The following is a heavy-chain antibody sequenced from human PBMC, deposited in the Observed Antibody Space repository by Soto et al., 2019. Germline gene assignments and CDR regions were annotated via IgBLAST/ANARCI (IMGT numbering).Heavy chain of an antibody. CDR2: ISYGGSNT. J-gene: IGHJ4*02. CDR3: ARDREVTMRAFDY. CDR1: GFTFSNYA. Sequence: QVQLVESGGGVVQPGRSLRLSCAASGFTFSNYAIHWVRQAPGKGLEWVAVISYGGSNTYYADSVKGRFTISSDKSKNTLCLQMNILRIDDTAVYYCARDREVTMRAFDYWGQVTLVTVSA. V-gene: IGHV3-30-3*01. D-gene: IGHD3-22*01.